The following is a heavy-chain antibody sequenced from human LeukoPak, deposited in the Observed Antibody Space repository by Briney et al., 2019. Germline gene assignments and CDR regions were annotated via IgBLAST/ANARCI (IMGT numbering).Heavy chain of an antibody. CDR2: ISGSGGST. CDR1: GFTFSSYA. J-gene: IGHJ3*02. V-gene: IGHV3-23*01. D-gene: IGHD3-22*01. CDR3: AKLTYYYDSRLNGAFDI. Sequence: PGGSLRLSCAASGFTFSSYAMSWVRQAPGKGLEWVSAISGSGGSTYYADSVKGRFTISRDNSKNTLYLQMNSLRAEDTAVYYCAKLTYYYDSRLNGAFDIWGQGTMVTVSS.